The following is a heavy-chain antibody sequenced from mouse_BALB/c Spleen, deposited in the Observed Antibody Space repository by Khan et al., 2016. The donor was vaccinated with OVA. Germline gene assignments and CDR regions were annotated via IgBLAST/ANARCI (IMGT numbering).Heavy chain of an antibody. D-gene: IGHD4-1*02. CDR2: INTYTGET. Sequence: QIQLVQSGPELKKPGETVKISCKASGYTFTNYGMNWVKQAAGKGLKWMGWINTYTGETTYADDFKGRFAFSLETSASTAFLQINNLKNEDMATYFCARSNSYWYFDVWGAGTTVTGSS. CDR1: GYTFTNYG. V-gene: IGHV9-1*02. J-gene: IGHJ1*01. CDR3: ARSNSYWYFDV.